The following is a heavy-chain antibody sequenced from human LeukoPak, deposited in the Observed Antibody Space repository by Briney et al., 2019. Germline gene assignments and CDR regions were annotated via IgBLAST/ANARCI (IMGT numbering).Heavy chain of an antibody. CDR1: GFTFSSYY. V-gene: IGHV3-74*01. D-gene: IGHD3-3*01. CDR3: ARDWNVMDV. J-gene: IGHJ6*02. Sequence: GGSLRLSCAASGFTFSSYYMHWVRQAPGKGLVWVSRIKSDGISTTYTDSVKGRFTISRDNAKNTLYLQMNSLRAEDTAVYCCARDWNVMDVWGQGTTVTVSS. CDR2: IKSDGIST.